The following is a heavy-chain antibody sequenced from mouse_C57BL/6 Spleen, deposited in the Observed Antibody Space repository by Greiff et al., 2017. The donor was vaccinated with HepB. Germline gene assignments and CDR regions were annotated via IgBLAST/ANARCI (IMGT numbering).Heavy chain of an antibody. D-gene: IGHD4-1*02. CDR1: GFSLTSYG. J-gene: IGHJ3*01. Sequence: VKLQESGPGLVQPSQSLSITCTVSGFSLTSYGVHWVRQSPGKGLEWLGVIWSGGSTDYNAAFISRLSISKDNSKSQVFFKMNSLQADDTAIYYCARNSQLAWFAYWGQGTLGTVSA. CDR2: IWSGGST. CDR3: ARNSQLAWFAY. V-gene: IGHV2-2*01.